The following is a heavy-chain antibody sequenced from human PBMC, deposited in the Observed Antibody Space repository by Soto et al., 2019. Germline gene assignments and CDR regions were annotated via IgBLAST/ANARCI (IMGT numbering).Heavy chain of an antibody. D-gene: IGHD3-22*01. J-gene: IGHJ6*02. Sequence: QVQLQQWGAGLLKPSETLSLTCAVNGGSGGSFSGYYWSWIRQPPGKGLEWIGEINHSGSTNYNPSLKSRVTISVDTPKNQFSLKLSSVTAADTAVYYCARPNYDSSGYYHYYYGMDVWGQGTTVTVSS. CDR3: ARPNYDSSGYYHYYYGMDV. V-gene: IGHV4-34*01. CDR2: INHSGST. CDR1: GGSGGSFSGYY.